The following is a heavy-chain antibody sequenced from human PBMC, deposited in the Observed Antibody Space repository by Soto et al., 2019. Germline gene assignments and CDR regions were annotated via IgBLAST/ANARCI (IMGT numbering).Heavy chain of an antibody. CDR2: ISAYNGNT. J-gene: IGHJ4*02. V-gene: IGHV1-18*01. CDR3: ASGWFGAFVYYFHY. Sequence: ASVKVSCKASGYTFTSYGISWVRQAPGQGLEWMGWISAYNGNTNYAQKLQGRVTMTTDTSTSTAYMELRSLRSDDTAVYYCASGWFGAFVYYFHYWGQGTLVTVS. D-gene: IGHD3-10*01. CDR1: GYTFTSYG.